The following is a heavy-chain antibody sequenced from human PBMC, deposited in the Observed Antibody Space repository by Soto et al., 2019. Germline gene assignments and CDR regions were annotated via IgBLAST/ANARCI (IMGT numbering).Heavy chain of an antibody. J-gene: IGHJ6*02. Sequence: ASVKVSCKASGYTFTGYYMHWVRQAPGQGLEWMGWINPNSGGTNYAQKFQGWVTMTRDTSISTAYMELRSLRSDDTAVYYCARDGADILTGYYYYYSMDVWGQGTTVTVSS. CDR1: GYTFTGYY. CDR2: INPNSGGT. V-gene: IGHV1-2*04. D-gene: IGHD3-9*01. CDR3: ARDGADILTGYYYYYSMDV.